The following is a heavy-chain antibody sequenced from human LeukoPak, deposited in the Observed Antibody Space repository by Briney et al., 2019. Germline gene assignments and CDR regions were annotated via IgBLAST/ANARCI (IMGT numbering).Heavy chain of an antibody. CDR1: GGTFSSYA. CDR2: IIPIFGTA. J-gene: IGHJ6*04. D-gene: IGHD5-18*01. V-gene: IGHV1-69*01. CDR3: ARVLLERGYSYGSGLDYYGMDV. Sequence: SVKVSCKASGGTFSSYAISWVRQAPGQGLEWMGGIIPIFGTANYAQKFQGRVTITADESTSTAYMELSSLRSEDTAVYYCARVLLERGYSYGSGLDYYGMDVWGKGTTGTVSS.